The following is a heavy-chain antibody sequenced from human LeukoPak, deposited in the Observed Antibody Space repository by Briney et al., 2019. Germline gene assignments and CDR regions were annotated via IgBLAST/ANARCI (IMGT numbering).Heavy chain of an antibody. Sequence: SETLSLTCTVSVGSISGYYWSCIREPPGKGLERIGDIYYSGSTNYNPSLKSRATISVDTSKNQFSLKLSSVTAADTAVYYCARERERGYSGYDGNYYFDYWGQGTLVTVSS. D-gene: IGHD5-12*01. CDR3: ARERERGYSGYDGNYYFDY. CDR1: VGSISGYY. V-gene: IGHV4-59*01. CDR2: IYYSGST. J-gene: IGHJ4*02.